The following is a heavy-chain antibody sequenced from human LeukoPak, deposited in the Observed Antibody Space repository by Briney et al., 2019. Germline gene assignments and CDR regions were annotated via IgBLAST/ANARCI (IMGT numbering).Heavy chain of an antibody. Sequence: ASVKVSCKASGYTFINYGISWVRQAPAQGLEWMGWINVYNGNTNYAQKLQGRVTMTTDTSTSIVYMELRSLRSDDTAVYYCARSYCSTTTCYARATSWFDPWGQGTLVTVSS. CDR1: GYTFINYG. CDR2: INVYNGNT. D-gene: IGHD2-2*01. CDR3: ARSYCSTTTCYARATSWFDP. V-gene: IGHV1-18*01. J-gene: IGHJ5*02.